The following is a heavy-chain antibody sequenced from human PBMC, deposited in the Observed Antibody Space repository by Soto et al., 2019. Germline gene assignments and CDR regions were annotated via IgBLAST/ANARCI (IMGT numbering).Heavy chain of an antibody. D-gene: IGHD4-17*01. V-gene: IGHV3-33*01. CDR1: GFTFNTYS. J-gene: IGHJ4*02. Sequence: QVQLEESGGGVVQPGRSLRLSCEASGFTFNTYSMHWVRQPPGKGLEWLAAIWYDGTQKYYADSVKGRFIISRDNSKKTLYLEMNSLRAEDTAVYYCARAGGTTVTGLWHFDSLGQGTLVTVSS. CDR3: ARAGGTTVTGLWHFDS. CDR2: IWYDGTQK.